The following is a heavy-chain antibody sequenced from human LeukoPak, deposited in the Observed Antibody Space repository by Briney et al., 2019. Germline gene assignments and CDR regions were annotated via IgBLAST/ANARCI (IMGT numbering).Heavy chain of an antibody. Sequence: GGSLRLSCAASGFTFSSYSMNWVRQAPGKGLEWVSSISSSSSYIYYADSVKGRFTISRDNAKNSLNLQMNSLRAEDTAVYYCARDNEYQLLLGVWGQGTLVTVSP. CDR2: ISSSSSYI. CDR3: ARDNEYQLLLGV. J-gene: IGHJ4*02. V-gene: IGHV3-21*01. D-gene: IGHD2-2*01. CDR1: GFTFSSYS.